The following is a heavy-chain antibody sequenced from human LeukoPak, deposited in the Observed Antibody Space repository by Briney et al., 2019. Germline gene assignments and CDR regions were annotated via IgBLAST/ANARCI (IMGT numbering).Heavy chain of an antibody. D-gene: IGHD3-3*01. V-gene: IGHV4-59*01. Sequence: SETLSLTCTASGGSISSYYWSWIRQPPGKGLEWIGYIYYSGSTNYNPSLKSRVTISVDTSKNQFSLKLSSVTAADTAVYYCARIIKDDFWSGYSSFYFDYWGQGTLVTVSS. CDR3: ARIIKDDFWSGYSSFYFDY. J-gene: IGHJ4*02. CDR2: IYYSGST. CDR1: GGSISSYY.